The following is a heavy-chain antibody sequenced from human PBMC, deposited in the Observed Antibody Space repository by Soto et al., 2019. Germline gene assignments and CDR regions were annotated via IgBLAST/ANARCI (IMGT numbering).Heavy chain of an antibody. Sequence: TGGSLRLSCAASGFTFSSYAMSWVRQAPGKGLEWVSAISGSGGSTYYADSVKGRFTISRDNSKNTLYLQMNSLRAEDTAVYYCAKGALVRLSGYYFYWGQGTLVTVSS. CDR1: GFTFSSYA. CDR3: AKGALVRLSGYYFY. V-gene: IGHV3-23*01. D-gene: IGHD3-22*01. CDR2: ISGSGGST. J-gene: IGHJ4*02.